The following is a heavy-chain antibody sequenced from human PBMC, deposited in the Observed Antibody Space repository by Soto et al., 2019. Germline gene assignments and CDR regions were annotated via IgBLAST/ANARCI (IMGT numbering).Heavy chain of an antibody. J-gene: IGHJ6*02. CDR2: ISTRSDV. Sequence: LRLSCTASEFSLSTYSMNWVRQAPGKGLEWVSSISTRSDVYYADSVKGRFTIARDNAKNSLSLQMNSLSAEDTGVYYCAREKTAWPHAYGLEVWGQGTTVTVSS. D-gene: IGHD2-21*02. V-gene: IGHV3-21*03. CDR3: AREKTAWPHAYGLEV. CDR1: EFSLSTYS.